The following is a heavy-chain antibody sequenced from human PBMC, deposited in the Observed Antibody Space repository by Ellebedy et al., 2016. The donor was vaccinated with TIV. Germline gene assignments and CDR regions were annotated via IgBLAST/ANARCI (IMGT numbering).Heavy chain of an antibody. V-gene: IGHV1-46*04. D-gene: IGHD6-19*01. Sequence: AASVKVSCKPSAYTFSNYYMHWVRQAPGQGLEWMGIINPSGGSTTYTQKLQGRVTMTRDTSTSTVYMELSSLRSEDTALYYWARSRSSGWLHTPDYWGQGTLVTVSS. CDR1: AYTFSNYY. CDR2: INPSGGST. CDR3: ARSRSSGWLHTPDY. J-gene: IGHJ4*02.